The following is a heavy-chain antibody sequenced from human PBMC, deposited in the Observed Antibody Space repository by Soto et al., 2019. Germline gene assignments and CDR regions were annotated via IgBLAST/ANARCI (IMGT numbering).Heavy chain of an antibody. V-gene: IGHV1-18*04. Sequence: QVPLVQSGAEVKKPGASVKVSCKASGYTFSTFGISWVRQAPGQGLEWMGWMSPNNGNTNYARKFQGRVTMTTDTSTRTAYMELRSLKSDDTAVYYCARGPGGATGFDPWGQGTLVTVSS. CDR2: MSPNNGNT. J-gene: IGHJ5*02. CDR3: ARGPGGATGFDP. D-gene: IGHD1-1*01. CDR1: GYTFSTFG.